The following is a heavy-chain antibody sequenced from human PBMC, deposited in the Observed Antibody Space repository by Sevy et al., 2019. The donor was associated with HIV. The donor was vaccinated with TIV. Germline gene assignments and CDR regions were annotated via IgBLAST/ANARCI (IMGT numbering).Heavy chain of an antibody. J-gene: IGHJ4*02. Sequence: GGSLRLSCAASGFPFSNYWMHWVRQAPGKGLVWVSRIYNDGSKTNYADSVKGRFTISRDNAKNTLYLQMNSLRAEDTAVYYCRTGHITGGDNYFDFWGQGTLVTVSS. CDR1: GFPFSNYW. CDR3: RTGHITGGDNYFDF. D-gene: IGHD2-21*01. CDR2: IYNDGSKT. V-gene: IGHV3-74*01.